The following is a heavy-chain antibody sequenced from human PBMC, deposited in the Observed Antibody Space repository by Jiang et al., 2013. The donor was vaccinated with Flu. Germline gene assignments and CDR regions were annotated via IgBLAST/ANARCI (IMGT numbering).Heavy chain of an antibody. CDR3: ARASGYSYGWASQH. Sequence: VQLLESGGGVVQPGRSLRLSCAASGFTFSSYAMHWVRQAPGKGLEWVAVISYDGSNKYYADSVKGRFTISRDNSKNTLYLQMNSLRAEDTAVYYCARASGYSYGWASQHWGQGTLVTVSS. D-gene: IGHD5-18*01. J-gene: IGHJ1*01. CDR2: ISYDGSNK. V-gene: IGHV3-30*01. CDR1: GFTFSSYA.